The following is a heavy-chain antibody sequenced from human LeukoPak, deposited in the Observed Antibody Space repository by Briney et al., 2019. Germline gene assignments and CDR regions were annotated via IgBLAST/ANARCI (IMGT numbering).Heavy chain of an antibody. Sequence: GGSLRLSCAASGFPFSDYTLTWVRQAPGRGLEWVSAFPGSGGSTYYADSVKGRFTISRDNSKNTLYLQMNNLRAEDTAVYYCAKEPAYCGGDCYFLLDYWGQGTLVTVSS. CDR2: FPGSGGST. J-gene: IGHJ4*02. V-gene: IGHV3-23*01. CDR3: AKEPAYCGGDCYFLLDY. CDR1: GFPFSDYT. D-gene: IGHD2-21*02.